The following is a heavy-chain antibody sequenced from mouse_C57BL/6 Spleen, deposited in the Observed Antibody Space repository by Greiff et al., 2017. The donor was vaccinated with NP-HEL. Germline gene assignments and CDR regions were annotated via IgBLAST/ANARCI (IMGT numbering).Heavy chain of an antibody. CDR2: INPYNGDT. D-gene: IGHD2-3*01. J-gene: IGHJ2*01. Sequence: VQLQQSGPELVKPGDSVKISCKASGYSFTGYFMNWVMQSHGKSLEWIGRINPYNGDTFYNQKFKGKATLTVDKSSSTAHMELRSLTSEDSVVYYCGRRGDGYSYFDYWGQGTTLTVSS. CDR1: GYSFTGYF. V-gene: IGHV1-20*01. CDR3: GRRGDGYSYFDY.